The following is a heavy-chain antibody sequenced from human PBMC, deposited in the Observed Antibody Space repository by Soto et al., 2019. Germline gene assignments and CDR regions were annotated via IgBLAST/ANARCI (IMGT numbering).Heavy chain of an antibody. CDR3: ARGKTYYDFWSGYYTHYYYYYMDV. J-gene: IGHJ6*03. D-gene: IGHD3-3*01. Sequence: GASVKVSCKASGYTFTSYDINWVRQATGQGFEWMGWMNPNSGNTGYAQKFQGRVTMTRNTSISTAYMELSSLRSEDTAVYYCARGKTYYDFWSGYYTHYYYYYMDVWGKGTTVTVSS. CDR1: GYTFTSYD. V-gene: IGHV1-8*01. CDR2: MNPNSGNT.